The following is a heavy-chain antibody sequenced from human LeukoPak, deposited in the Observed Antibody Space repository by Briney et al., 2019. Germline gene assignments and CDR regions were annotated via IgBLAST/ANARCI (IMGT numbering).Heavy chain of an antibody. CDR1: RFTFSDYY. CDR3: AKGPIAVAGPPFDY. J-gene: IGHJ4*02. D-gene: IGHD6-19*01. CDR2: ISSSGSTI. V-gene: IGHV3-11*01. Sequence: AGGSLRLSCAASRFTFSDYYMSWIRQAPGKGLEWISYISSSGSTIYYADSVKGRFTISRDNAKNSLYLQMNSLRAEDTAVYYCAKGPIAVAGPPFDYWGQGTLVTVSS.